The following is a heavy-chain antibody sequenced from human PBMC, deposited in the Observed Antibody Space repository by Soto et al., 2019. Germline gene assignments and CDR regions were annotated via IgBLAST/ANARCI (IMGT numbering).Heavy chain of an antibody. J-gene: IGHJ4*02. D-gene: IGHD3-22*01. CDR2: IYWNDDK. CDR1: GFSLSTSGVG. CDR3: VGGSSGYYYFDY. Sequence: SGPTLVNPTQTLTLTCTFSGFSLSTSGVGVGWIRQPPGKALEWLALIYWNDDKRYSPSLKSRLTITKDTSKNQVVLTMTNMDPVDTATYYCVGGSSGYYYFDYWGQGTLVTVSS. V-gene: IGHV2-5*04.